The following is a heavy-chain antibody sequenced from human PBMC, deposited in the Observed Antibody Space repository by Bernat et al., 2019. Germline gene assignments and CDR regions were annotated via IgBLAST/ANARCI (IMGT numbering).Heavy chain of an antibody. D-gene: IGHD1-1*01. CDR2: IKSKSDGETT. CDR1: DFTFSKTW. CDR3: TTQSTTLDY. Sequence: EVQLVESGGGLVKPGGSLRLSCAVSDFTFSKTWMHWVRQAPGKGLEWVGRIKSKSDGETTDYAAPVKGRFTISRDDSKNTLYLQMNSLKTEDTAVYYCTTQSTTLDYWGQGTLVTVSS. V-gene: IGHV3-15*07. J-gene: IGHJ4*02.